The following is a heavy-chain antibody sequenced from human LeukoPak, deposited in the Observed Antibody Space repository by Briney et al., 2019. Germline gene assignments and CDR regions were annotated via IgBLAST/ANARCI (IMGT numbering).Heavy chain of an antibody. Sequence: PSETLSLTCTVSGGSISSYYWSWIRQPPGKGLEWIGHIHNSGNTNYPPSLKRPVTLSLAPSKNQFSLTLSSVTAADTAVYYCAREGTTGRTLSWFYSWGQGTLFTVSS. CDR3: AREGTTGRTLSWFYS. J-gene: IGHJ5*01. CDR2: IHNSGNT. CDR1: GGSISSYY. D-gene: IGHD1-1*01. V-gene: IGHV4-59*01.